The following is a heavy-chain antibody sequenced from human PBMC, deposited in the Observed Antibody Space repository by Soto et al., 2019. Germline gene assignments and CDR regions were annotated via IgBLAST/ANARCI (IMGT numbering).Heavy chain of an antibody. D-gene: IGHD1-26*01. CDR3: AREGASGFGMDV. CDR2: IYTSGST. V-gene: IGHV4-4*07. Sequence: SETLSLTCNVSGGSIRSYYWSWVRQPAGKALEWIGRIYTSGSTNYNPSLRSRVSISVDTSKNQFSLTVTSVTAADTAVYYCAREGASGFGMDVWGQGTTVTVS. CDR1: GGSIRSYY. J-gene: IGHJ6*02.